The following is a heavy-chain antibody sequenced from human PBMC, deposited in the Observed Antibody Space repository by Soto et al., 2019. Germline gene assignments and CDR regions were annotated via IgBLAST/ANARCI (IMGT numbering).Heavy chain of an antibody. D-gene: IGHD2-2*01. CDR2: ISAYNGNT. CDR1: GYTFISYG. V-gene: IGHV1-18*01. Sequence: ASVKVSCKASGYTFISYGISWVRQAPGQGLEWMGWISAYNGNTNYAQKLQGRVTMTTDTSTSTAYMELRSLRSDDTAVYYCARADVVPSSKPPYCFDHWGQGTLVTVSS. J-gene: IGHJ5*02. CDR3: ARADVVPSSKPPYCFDH.